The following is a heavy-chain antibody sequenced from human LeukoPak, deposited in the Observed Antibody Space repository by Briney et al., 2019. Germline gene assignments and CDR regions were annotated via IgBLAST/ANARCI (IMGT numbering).Heavy chain of an antibody. CDR3: ARDVGEYCSSINCHASDY. CDR1: GYTFTGYY. D-gene: IGHD2-2*01. CDR2: INPGSGAT. J-gene: IGHJ4*02. Sequence: GASVKVSCKASGYTFTGYYMHWVRQAPGQGLEWMGWINPGSGATNCAQRFHGRVTMTRDTSISTVYMKLSRLRSDDTAVYYCARDVGEYCSSINCHASDYWGQGTLVTVSS. V-gene: IGHV1-2*02.